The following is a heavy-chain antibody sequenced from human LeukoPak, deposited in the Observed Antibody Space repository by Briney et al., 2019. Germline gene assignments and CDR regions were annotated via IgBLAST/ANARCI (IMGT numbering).Heavy chain of an antibody. CDR3: ARYKPQYRWDLYYLDY. J-gene: IGHJ4*02. Sequence: GGSLRLSCAASGFTLSSYWMSWVRQAPGKGLEWVANMKQDGSERYYVDSVKGRFTISRDNAKNSLYLEMNSLRAEDTSVYYCARYKPQYRWDLYYLDYWGQGTLATVSS. D-gene: IGHD1-1*01. CDR2: MKQDGSER. V-gene: IGHV3-7*01. CDR1: GFTLSSYW.